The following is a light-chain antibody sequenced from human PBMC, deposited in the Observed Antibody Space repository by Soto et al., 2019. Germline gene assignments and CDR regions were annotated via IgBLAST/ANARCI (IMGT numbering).Light chain of an antibody. CDR1: KSNRSW. V-gene: IGKV1-5*03. CDR2: KAS. Sequence: ITQSPSTLSASVGYRVTITWRPSKSNRSWLPWYQQKPAKAPKLPIYKASTFKSGVPSRFSGSGSGTDFTLTIICLQSEDFATYYCQQYYSCAQTFGHGTKVDIK. CDR3: QQYYSCAQT. J-gene: IGKJ1*01.